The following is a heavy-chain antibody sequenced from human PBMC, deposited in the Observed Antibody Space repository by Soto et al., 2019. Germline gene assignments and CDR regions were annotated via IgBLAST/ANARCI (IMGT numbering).Heavy chain of an antibody. D-gene: IGHD2-2*01. CDR3: ARGPGCSCLSFANYFDY. CDR1: GSAFTGND. CDR2: MHPNSANT. Sequence: SVKGARKSVGSAFTGNDINWGRLATGQGLEWMGCMHPNSANTGYAQKFQGRVTMTRHTSITTAYMELSSLRSEDTAVYSCARGPGCSCLSFANYFDYWAQGSLVAVPS. J-gene: IGHJ4*02. V-gene: IGHV1-8*01.